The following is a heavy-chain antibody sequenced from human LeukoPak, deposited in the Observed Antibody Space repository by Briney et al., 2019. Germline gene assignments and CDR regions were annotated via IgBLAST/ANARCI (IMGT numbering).Heavy chain of an antibody. Sequence: GGSLRLSCAASGFTFSNAWMSRVRQAPGKGLEWVGRIKSKTDGGTTDYAAPVKGGFTISRDNAKNTLYLQMNSLRAEDTAVYYCARVNGELFDIWGQGTMVTVSS. CDR1: GFTFSNAW. V-gene: IGHV3-15*05. J-gene: IGHJ3*02. CDR3: ARVNGELFDI. CDR2: IKSKTDGGTT. D-gene: IGHD1-7*01.